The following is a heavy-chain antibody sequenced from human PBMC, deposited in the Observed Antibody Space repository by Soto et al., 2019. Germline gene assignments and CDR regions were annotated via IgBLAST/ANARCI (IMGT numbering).Heavy chain of an antibody. Sequence: GGSLRLSCAASGFTFSNAWMSWVRQAPGKGLEWVGRIKSKTDGGTTDYAAPVKGRFTISRDDSKNTLYLQMNSLKTEDTAVYYCTTAVGATNYYYYGMDVWGQGTTVTVSS. CDR3: TTAVGATNYYYYGMDV. J-gene: IGHJ6*02. CDR1: GFTFSNAW. CDR2: IKSKTDGGTT. D-gene: IGHD1-26*01. V-gene: IGHV3-15*01.